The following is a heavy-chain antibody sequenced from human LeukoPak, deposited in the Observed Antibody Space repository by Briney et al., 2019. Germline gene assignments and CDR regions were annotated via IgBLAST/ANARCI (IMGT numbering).Heavy chain of an antibody. CDR2: MYYSGST. CDR1: GGSISNSGCY. V-gene: IGHV4-39*01. D-gene: IGHD2-15*01. CDR3: AVVAANFDY. Sequence: SETLSLTCTVSGGSISNSGCYWGWIRQPPGKGPEWIGSMYYSGSTFHSPSLKSRITISVGTSKNQLSLRLSSVTAADTAIYYCAVVAANFDYWGQGTLVTVSS. J-gene: IGHJ4*02.